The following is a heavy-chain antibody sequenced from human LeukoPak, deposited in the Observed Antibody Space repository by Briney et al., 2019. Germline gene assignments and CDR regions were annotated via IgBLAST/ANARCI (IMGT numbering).Heavy chain of an antibody. Sequence: GASVKVSCKASGYTFTSYTISWVRQAPGQGLEWMGWISASSGNTKFAQKLQGRVTMTTDTSTNTVYMELRSLRSDDTAVYYCARGRGYSGYDHPFYFDYWGQGTLVTVSS. V-gene: IGHV1-18*01. CDR3: ARGRGYSGYDHPFYFDY. J-gene: IGHJ4*02. D-gene: IGHD5-12*01. CDR1: GYTFTSYT. CDR2: ISASSGNT.